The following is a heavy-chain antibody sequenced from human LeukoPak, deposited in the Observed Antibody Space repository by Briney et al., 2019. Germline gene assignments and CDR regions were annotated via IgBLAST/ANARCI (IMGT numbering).Heavy chain of an antibody. J-gene: IGHJ6*02. CDR3: ARGGVDSGSYIVYYYGMDV. D-gene: IGHD1-26*01. CDR1: GYTFTSYG. V-gene: IGHV1-18*01. CDR2: ISAYNGNT. Sequence: ASVEVSCKASGYTFTSYGISWVRQAPGQGLEWMGWISAYNGNTNYAQELQGRVTMTTDTSTSTAYMELRSLRSDDTAVYYCARGGVDSGSYIVYYYGMDVWGQGTTVTVSS.